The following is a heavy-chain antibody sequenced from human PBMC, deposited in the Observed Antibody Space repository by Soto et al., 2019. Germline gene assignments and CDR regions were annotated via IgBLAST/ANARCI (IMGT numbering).Heavy chain of an antibody. CDR3: ARDLSRGSHFYYYMDV. V-gene: IGHV3-48*01. CDR1: GFSISGYA. D-gene: IGHD3-22*01. Sequence: EVQLVESGGGLVPPGGSLRLSCSASGFSISGYALNWVRQAPGKGPEWVSYISSSSSAIDYAGSVKGRFSISRDNGKNSLYLQMNSLRAEDTAVYYCARDLSRGSHFYYYMDVWGKGTTVTVSS. J-gene: IGHJ6*03. CDR2: ISSSSSAI.